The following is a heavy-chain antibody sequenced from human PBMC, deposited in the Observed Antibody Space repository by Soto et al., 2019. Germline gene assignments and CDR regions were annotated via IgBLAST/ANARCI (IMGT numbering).Heavy chain of an antibody. J-gene: IGHJ6*03. Sequence: PSETLSLTCTVSGGSISSGGYYWSWIRQHPGKGLEWIGYIYYSGSTYYNPSLKSRVTISVDTSKNQFSLKLSSVTAADTAVYYCSTGDYYYKDVWGKGTTVTVSS. CDR2: IYYSGST. V-gene: IGHV4-31*09. D-gene: IGHD7-27*01. CDR1: GGSISSGGYY. CDR3: STGDYYYKDV.